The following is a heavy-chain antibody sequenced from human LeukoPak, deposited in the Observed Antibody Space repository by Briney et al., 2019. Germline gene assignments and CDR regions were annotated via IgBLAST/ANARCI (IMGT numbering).Heavy chain of an antibody. V-gene: IGHV4-34*01. Sequence: SETLSLTCAVYGGSFSGYYWSWIRQPPGKGLGWIGEINHSGSTNYNPSLKSRVTISVDTSKNQFSLKLSSVTAADTAVYCCASGPSVDTAMGFQRGDYWGQGTLVTVSS. J-gene: IGHJ4*02. CDR3: ASGPSVDTAMGFQRGDY. CDR1: GGSFSGYY. CDR2: INHSGST. D-gene: IGHD5-18*01.